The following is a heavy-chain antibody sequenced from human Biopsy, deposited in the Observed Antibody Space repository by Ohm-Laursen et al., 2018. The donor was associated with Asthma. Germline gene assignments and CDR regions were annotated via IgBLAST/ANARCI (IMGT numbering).Heavy chain of an antibody. D-gene: IGHD3-10*01. CDR3: ARGPNYHGSGRAPIGMDV. Sequence: VTLSLTCTVSGGSVSTGSYYWSWIRQPPGKGLEWLGYIYYTGSDNYNPSLKSRVTISVDTSKNQFSLRLNSVTAADTAVYYCARGPNYHGSGRAPIGMDVWGQGTTVTVSS. V-gene: IGHV4-61*01. J-gene: IGHJ6*02. CDR2: IYYTGSD. CDR1: GGSVSTGSYY.